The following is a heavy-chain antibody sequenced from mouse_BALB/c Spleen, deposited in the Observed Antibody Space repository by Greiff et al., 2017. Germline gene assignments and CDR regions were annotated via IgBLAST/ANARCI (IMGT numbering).Heavy chain of an antibody. CDR1: GYTFTDYN. CDR3: ARITTVVESDAMDY. V-gene: IGHV1-18*01. D-gene: IGHD1-1*01. CDR2: INPNNGGT. J-gene: IGHJ4*01. Sequence: EVNLVESGPELVKPGASVKIPCKASGYTFTDYNMDWVKQSHGKSLEWIGDINPNNGGTIYNQKFKGKATLTVDKSSSTAYMELRSLTSEDTAVYYCARITTVVESDAMDYWGQGTSVTVSS.